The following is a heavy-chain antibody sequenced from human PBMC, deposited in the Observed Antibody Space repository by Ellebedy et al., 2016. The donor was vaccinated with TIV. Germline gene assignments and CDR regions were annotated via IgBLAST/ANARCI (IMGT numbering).Heavy chain of an antibody. D-gene: IGHD3-16*01. CDR1: GYTFTAYH. Sequence: ASVKVSCKASGYTFTAYHIHWVRQAPGQGLEWMGWIYPYSGGTNYAPKFQGRVTMTRDMSISTAYMELSSLRSEDTAVYYCARGYVVADFDYWGLGTLVTVSS. CDR3: ARGYVVADFDY. CDR2: IYPYSGGT. V-gene: IGHV1-2*02. J-gene: IGHJ4*02.